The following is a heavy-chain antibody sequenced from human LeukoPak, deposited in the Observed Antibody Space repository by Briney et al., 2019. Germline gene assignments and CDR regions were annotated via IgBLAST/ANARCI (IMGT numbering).Heavy chain of an antibody. Sequence: GASLKISCKGSGSSFTSYWIGWLRPMPGKGLGWVGIIYPGDSDTNYSPSFQGQVTISADKSISTPYLQWSSLKASDTAMYYCARHISSSEADAFYIWGPGTMVTVSS. CDR2: IYPGDSDT. CDR3: ARHISSSEADAFYI. CDR1: GSSFTSYW. V-gene: IGHV5-51*01. D-gene: IGHD2-2*01. J-gene: IGHJ3*02.